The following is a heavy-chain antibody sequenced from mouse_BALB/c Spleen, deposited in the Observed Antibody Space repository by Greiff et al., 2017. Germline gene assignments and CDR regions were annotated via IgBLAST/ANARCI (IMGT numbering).Heavy chain of an antibody. V-gene: IGHV2-2*02. Sequence: VMLVESGPGLVQPSQSLSITCTVSGFSLTSYGVHWVRQSPGKGLEWLGVIWSGGSTDYNAAFISRLSISKDNSKRQVSFKMNSLQANDTAIYYCARNFKYGNYGAYYAMDYWGQGTSVTVSS. CDR1: GFSLTSYG. CDR2: IWSGGST. D-gene: IGHD2-10*02. J-gene: IGHJ4*01. CDR3: ARNFKYGNYGAYYAMDY.